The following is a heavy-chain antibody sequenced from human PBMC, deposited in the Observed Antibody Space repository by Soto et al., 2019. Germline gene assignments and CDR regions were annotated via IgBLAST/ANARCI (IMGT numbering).Heavy chain of an antibody. CDR3: ARDRQWEPLLY. V-gene: IGHV1-18*01. CDR2: VSAYNRNS. J-gene: IGHJ4*02. CDR1: GYTFRNYG. D-gene: IGHD1-26*01. Sequence: RASVKVSCKASGYTFRNYGISWVREAPGQGLEWMGWVSAYNRNSNYAQKFEDRVIMTADTATSTAYLELRGLRSDDTAIYYCARDRQWEPLLYWGQGTLVTVSS.